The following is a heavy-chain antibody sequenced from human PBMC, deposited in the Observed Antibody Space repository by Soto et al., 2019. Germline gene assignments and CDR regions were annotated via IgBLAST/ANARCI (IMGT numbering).Heavy chain of an antibody. D-gene: IGHD1-7*01. Sequence: QVQLQESGPGLVKPSGTLSLTCAVSGGSISSSSWWTWVRQSPGKGLEWIGEIFESGATNYNPSLKSLLTMSVDKSKTQFSLNLSSLTAADTAVYFCTTSHAGELNNWGQGTLVTVSS. J-gene: IGHJ4*02. CDR2: IFESGAT. V-gene: IGHV4-4*02. CDR3: TTSHAGELNN. CDR1: GGSISSSSW.